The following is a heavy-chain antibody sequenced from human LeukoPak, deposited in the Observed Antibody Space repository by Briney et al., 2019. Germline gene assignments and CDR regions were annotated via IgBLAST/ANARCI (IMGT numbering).Heavy chain of an antibody. CDR3: AKDGYSSSSGQGRYFDY. V-gene: IGHV3-23*01. J-gene: IGHJ4*02. Sequence: GGSLRLSCAASGFTFSSYAMSWVRQAQGKGLEWVSGIRSSGDKTYYADSVKGRFTISRDNSKNTLYLQMNSLRAEDTAVYYCAKDGYSSSSGQGRYFDYWGQGTLVTVSS. CDR2: IRSSGDKT. CDR1: GFTFSSYA. D-gene: IGHD6-13*01.